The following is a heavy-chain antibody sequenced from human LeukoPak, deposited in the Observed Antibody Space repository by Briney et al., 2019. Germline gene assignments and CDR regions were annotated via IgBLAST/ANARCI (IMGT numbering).Heavy chain of an antibody. CDR3: ARGPPPYYMDV. CDR1: GYTFTGYY. J-gene: IGHJ6*03. Sequence: GASVNVSCKASGYTFTGYYMHWVRQAPGQGLEWMGWINPNSGGTNYAQKFQGWVTMTRDTSISTAYMELSSLRSEDTAVYYCARGPPPYYMDVWGKGTTVTVSS. D-gene: IGHD1-14*01. CDR2: INPNSGGT. V-gene: IGHV1-2*04.